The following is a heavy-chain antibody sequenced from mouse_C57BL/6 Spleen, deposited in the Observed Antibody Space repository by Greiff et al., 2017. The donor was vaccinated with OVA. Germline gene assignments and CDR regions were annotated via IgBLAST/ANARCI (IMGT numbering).Heavy chain of an antibody. CDR3: AIFYEGFAY. Sequence: QVQLKQSGPELVKPGASVKISCKASGYAFSSSWMNWVKQRPGKGLEWIGRIYPGDGDTNYNGKFKGKATLTADKSSSTAYMQLSSLTSEDSAVYFCAIFYEGFAYWGQGTLVTVSA. J-gene: IGHJ3*01. D-gene: IGHD2-3*01. V-gene: IGHV1-82*01. CDR2: IYPGDGDT. CDR1: GYAFSSSW.